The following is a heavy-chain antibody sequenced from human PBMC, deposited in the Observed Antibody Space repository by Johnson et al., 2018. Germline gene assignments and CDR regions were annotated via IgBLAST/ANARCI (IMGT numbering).Heavy chain of an antibody. V-gene: IGHV3-33*01. CDR3: AREVERGVAAAVHYYYYGMDV. J-gene: IGHJ6*02. CDR1: GFTFSSYG. Sequence: QVQLVQSGGGVVQPGRSXRLSCAASGFTFSSYGMHWVRQAPGKGLEWVAVIWYDGSNQYYADSGKGRFTLPRNNSKNTLYLTMKSLTAEDTAVYYCAREVERGVAAAVHYYYYGMDVWGQGTTVTVSS. D-gene: IGHD6-13*01. CDR2: IWYDGSNQ.